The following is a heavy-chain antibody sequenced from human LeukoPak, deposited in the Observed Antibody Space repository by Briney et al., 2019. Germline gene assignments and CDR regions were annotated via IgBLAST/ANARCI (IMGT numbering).Heavy chain of an antibody. V-gene: IGHV1-2*02. CDR3: ARPAYCGGDCYSYFDY. CDR1: GYTFSDYY. J-gene: IGHJ4*02. Sequence: GGSVEVSCKASGYTFSDYYIHWVRQAPGQGLEWMGLINANSGVTNYAQKFQGRVTMTWDTSISTAYMELSSLISDDAAVYYCARPAYCGGDCYSYFDYWGQGTLVTV. CDR2: INANSGVT. D-gene: IGHD2-21*02.